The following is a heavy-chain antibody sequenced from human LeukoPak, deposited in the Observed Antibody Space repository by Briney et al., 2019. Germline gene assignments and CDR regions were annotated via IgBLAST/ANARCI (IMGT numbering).Heavy chain of an antibody. J-gene: IGHJ5*02. CDR1: GFTVSSNY. Sequence: GGSLRLSCAASGFTVSSNYMSWVRQAPGKGLEWVSVIYNTGSTYYADSVKGRFTISRDNSKNTLYLQMNSLRAEDTAVYYCARVVIVRGWFDPWGQGTLVTVSS. CDR3: ARVVIVRGWFDP. CDR2: IYNTGST. D-gene: IGHD2/OR15-2a*01. V-gene: IGHV3-66*01.